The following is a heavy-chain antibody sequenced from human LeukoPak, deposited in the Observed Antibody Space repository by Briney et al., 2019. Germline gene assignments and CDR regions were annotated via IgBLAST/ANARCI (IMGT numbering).Heavy chain of an antibody. V-gene: IGHV4-61*02. J-gene: IGHJ4*02. Sequence: PSETLSLTCTVSGNSISSGDNYWSWIRQPAGKGLEWIGRIYTSGSTNYNPSLKSRVTISVDTSKNQFSLKLSSVTAADTAVYYCALLEARVVVDYWGQGTLVTVSS. CDR3: ALLEARVVVDY. D-gene: IGHD2-15*01. CDR1: GNSISSGDNY. CDR2: IYTSGST.